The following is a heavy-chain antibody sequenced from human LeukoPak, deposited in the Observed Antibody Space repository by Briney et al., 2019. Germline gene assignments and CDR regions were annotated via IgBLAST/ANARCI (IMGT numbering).Heavy chain of an antibody. Sequence: GGSLRLSCAASGFTVSSNYMSWVRQAPGKGLEWVAVIYSGGRRYYADSVKGRFTISRDNSKNTLYLQMNSLRAEDTAVYYCARGVGAAIDAFDIWGQGTMVTVSS. CDR2: IYSGGRR. CDR1: GFTVSSNY. J-gene: IGHJ3*02. V-gene: IGHV3-53*01. CDR3: ARGVGAAIDAFDI. D-gene: IGHD2-15*01.